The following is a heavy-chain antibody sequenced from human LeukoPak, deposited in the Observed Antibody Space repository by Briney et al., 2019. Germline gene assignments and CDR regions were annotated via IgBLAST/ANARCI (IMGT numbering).Heavy chain of an antibody. J-gene: IGHJ6*03. D-gene: IGHD2-15*01. CDR1: GFTFSSYW. Sequence: GGSLRLSCAASGFTFSSYWMSWVRQAPGKGLEWVANIKQDGSEKYYVVSVKGRFTISRDNAKNSLYLQMNSLRAEDTAVYYCARAPRVDYMDVWGKGTTVTVSS. V-gene: IGHV3-7*01. CDR3: ARAPRVDYMDV. CDR2: IKQDGSEK.